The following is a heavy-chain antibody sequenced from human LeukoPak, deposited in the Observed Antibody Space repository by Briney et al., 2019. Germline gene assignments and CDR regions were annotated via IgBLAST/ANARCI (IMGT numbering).Heavy chain of an antibody. CDR3: ARHRPRNDIVVVPAASLRYYYMDA. CDR1: GGSFSGYY. CDR2: INHSGST. V-gene: IGHV4-34*01. Sequence: PSETLSLTCAVYGGSFSGYYWSWIRQPPGKGLEWIGEINHSGSTNYNPSLKSRVTISVDTSKNQFSLKLSSVTAADTAVYYCARHRPRNDIVVVPAASLRYYYMDAWGKGTTVTVSS. J-gene: IGHJ6*03. D-gene: IGHD2-2*01.